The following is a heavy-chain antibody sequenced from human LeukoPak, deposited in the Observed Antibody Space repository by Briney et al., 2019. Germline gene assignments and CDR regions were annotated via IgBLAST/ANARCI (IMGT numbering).Heavy chain of an antibody. D-gene: IGHD6-19*01. CDR2: LRYDGRNQ. Sequence: GGPLRLSCVASGFTFNSYGMNWVRQAPGKGLEWVSFLRYDGRNQHYADSVGGRFTISRDNPNNTLYLQMNSLRPEDTAVYYCAKDPVAGAPAYYFDNWGQGTLVTVSS. CDR1: GFTFNSYG. V-gene: IGHV3-30*02. CDR3: AKDPVAGAPAYYFDN. J-gene: IGHJ4*02.